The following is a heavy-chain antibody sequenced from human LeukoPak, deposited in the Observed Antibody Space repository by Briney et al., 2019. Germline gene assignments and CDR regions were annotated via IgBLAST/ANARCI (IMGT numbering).Heavy chain of an antibody. Sequence: ASVTVSYMPSVYTLTNYGITWVGQAPGQGREGMGWISVYNGNTNYAHTLQGRVTMTTDTSTSTAYMELRSLRPDDTAIYYCARDREAAGQKLTDYWGQGTLVTVSS. CDR1: VYTLTNYG. J-gene: IGHJ4*02. CDR3: ARDREAAGQKLTDY. CDR2: ISVYNGNT. V-gene: IGHV1-18*01. D-gene: IGHD6-13*01.